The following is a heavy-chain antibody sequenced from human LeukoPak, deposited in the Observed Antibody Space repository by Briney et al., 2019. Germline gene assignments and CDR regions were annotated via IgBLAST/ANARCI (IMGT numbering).Heavy chain of an antibody. CDR3: ARELGGSYPLGYYYMDV. J-gene: IGHJ6*03. Sequence: PGGSLRLSCAASGFTFRNYATSWVRQAPGKGLEWVSVIDGGGGPTYYADSVKGRFTISRDNSKNTLYLQMNSLRAEDTAVYYCARELGGSYPLGYYYMDVWGKGTRVSVSS. CDR2: IDGGGGPT. D-gene: IGHD1-26*01. CDR1: GFTFRNYA. V-gene: IGHV3-23*01.